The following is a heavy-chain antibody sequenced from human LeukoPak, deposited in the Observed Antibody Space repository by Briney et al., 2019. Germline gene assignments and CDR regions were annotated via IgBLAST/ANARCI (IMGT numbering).Heavy chain of an antibody. CDR2: ILPIFGTA. J-gene: IGHJ6*03. V-gene: IGHV1-69*13. CDR1: GGTFSSYA. Sequence: SVKVSCKASGGTFSSYAISWVRQAPGQGLEWMGGILPIFGTANYAQKFQGRVTITADESTSTAYMELSSLRSEDTAVYYCARIKYDFWIGYSRRYYYYYMDVWGKGTTVTVSS. D-gene: IGHD3-3*01. CDR3: ARIKYDFWIGYSRRYYYYYMDV.